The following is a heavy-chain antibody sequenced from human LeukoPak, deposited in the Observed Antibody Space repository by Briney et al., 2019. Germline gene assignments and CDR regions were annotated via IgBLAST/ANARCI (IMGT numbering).Heavy chain of an antibody. CDR3: ARAEYQLLYGMDV. CDR2: IYYSGST. Sequence: PSETLSLTCTVSGGSISSYYWIWIRPPPGKGLEWIGNIYYSGSTNYNPSLKSRVTISVDTSKNQFSLKLSSVTAADTAVYYCARAEYQLLYGMDVWGKGTTVTVSS. CDR1: GGSISSYY. J-gene: IGHJ6*04. V-gene: IGHV4-59*01. D-gene: IGHD2-2*01.